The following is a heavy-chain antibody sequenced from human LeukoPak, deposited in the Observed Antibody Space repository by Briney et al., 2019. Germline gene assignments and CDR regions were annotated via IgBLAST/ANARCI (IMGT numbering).Heavy chain of an antibody. CDR2: IPHSGNT. V-gene: IGHV4-31*03. D-gene: IGHD3-22*01. CDR3: AREGYYYDSSGPIDY. CDR1: GGSISSAPYY. J-gene: IGHJ4*02. Sequence: PSQTLSLTCTVSGGSISSAPYYWSWIRQRPGKGLEWMGYIPHSGNTYYNPSLKSRLNISADTSRNQFSLKLRSVTAADTALYFCAREGYYYDSSGPIDYWGQGTRVTVSS.